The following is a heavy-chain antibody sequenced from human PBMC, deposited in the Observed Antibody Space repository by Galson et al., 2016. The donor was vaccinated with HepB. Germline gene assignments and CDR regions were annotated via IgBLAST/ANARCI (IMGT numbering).Heavy chain of an antibody. CDR3: ARIRRGPRYSWNDVVGFDY. CDR1: GFSLGTSGMS. CDR2: IDWDDGK. D-gene: IGHD1-1*01. J-gene: IGHJ4*02. V-gene: IGHV2-70*11. Sequence: ALVKPTQTLTLTCTFSGFSLGTSGMSVSWIRQPPGKALEWLARIDWDDGKYYSTSLKTRLTISKDTSKNQVVLTMTNMDPVDTATYYYARIRRGPRYSWNDVVGFDYWGQGTLVTVSS.